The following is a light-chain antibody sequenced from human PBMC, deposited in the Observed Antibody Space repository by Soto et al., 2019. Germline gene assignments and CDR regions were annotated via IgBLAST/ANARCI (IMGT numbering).Light chain of an antibody. CDR1: QTIGNW. J-gene: IGKJ2*01. CDR3: QQYDSYSYT. Sequence: IQMTQSPSTLSASVGDRVTITCRASQTIGNWLAWYQQKTGKAPKLLIYDASSLERGVPLRFSGSRSGTEFTLTISSLQPDDFATYYCQQYDSYSYTFGQGTKLEIK. V-gene: IGKV1-5*01. CDR2: DAS.